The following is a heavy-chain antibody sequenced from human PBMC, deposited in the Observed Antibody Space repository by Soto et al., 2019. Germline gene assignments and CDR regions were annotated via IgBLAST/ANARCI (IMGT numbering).Heavy chain of an antibody. V-gene: IGHV4-34*01. Sequence: SETLSLTCAVYGGSFSGYYWSWIRQPPGKGLEWIGEINHSGSTNYNPSLKSRVTISVDTSKNQFSLKLSSVTAADTAVYYCARLYCSGGSCYTYYYYYYYMDVWGKGTTIT. J-gene: IGHJ6*03. D-gene: IGHD2-15*01. CDR2: INHSGST. CDR3: ARLYCSGGSCYTYYYYYYYMDV. CDR1: GGSFSGYY.